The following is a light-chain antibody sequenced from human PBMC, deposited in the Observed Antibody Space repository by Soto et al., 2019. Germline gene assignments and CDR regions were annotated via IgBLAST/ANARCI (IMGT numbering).Light chain of an antibody. J-gene: IGKJ5*01. CDR3: QQYNNWPPSIT. CDR1: QSVSSN. CDR2: GAS. Sequence: EIVMTQSPATLSVSPWERATLSFSASQSVSSNLAWYQQKPGQAPRLLIYGASTRATGIPARFSGSGSGTEFTLTISSLQSEDFAVYYCQQYNNWPPSITFGQGTRLE. V-gene: IGKV3D-15*01.